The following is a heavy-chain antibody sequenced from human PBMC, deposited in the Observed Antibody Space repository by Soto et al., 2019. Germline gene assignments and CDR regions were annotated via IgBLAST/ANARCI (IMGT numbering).Heavy chain of an antibody. CDR1: GGSFSGYS. V-gene: IGHV4-34*01. CDR3: ARDQGGYCTDGVCYSFDY. CDR2: INHSGST. D-gene: IGHD2-8*01. J-gene: IGHJ4*02. Sequence: SETLSLTCAVYGGSFSGYSWNWIRQPPGKGLEWIGEINHSGSTNYKPSLKSRVTISVDTSKNQFSLKLSSVTAADTAVFYCARDQGGYCTDGVCYSFDYWGQGTLVTVSS.